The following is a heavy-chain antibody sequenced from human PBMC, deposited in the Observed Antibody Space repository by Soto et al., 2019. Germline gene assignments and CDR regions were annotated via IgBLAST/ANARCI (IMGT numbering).Heavy chain of an antibody. V-gene: IGHV4-39*07. CDR1: GGSISTSGYF. J-gene: IGHJ4*02. CDR2: IYYSGST. Sequence: SETLSLTCTVSGGSISTSGYFWGWIRQPPGKGLECIGTIYYSGSTYYNPSLKSRVTISVDRSKNQFSLKLSSVSAADTAVYYCARLPDYWGQGTLVTVSS. CDR3: ARLPDY.